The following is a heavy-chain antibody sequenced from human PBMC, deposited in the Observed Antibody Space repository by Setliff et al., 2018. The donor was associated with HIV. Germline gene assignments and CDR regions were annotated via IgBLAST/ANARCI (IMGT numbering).Heavy chain of an antibody. CDR2: IYYSGST. Sequence: KASETLSLTCTVSGDSVSSRSYYWSWIRQPPGKGLEWIGYIYYSGSTNYNPSLKSRVTISVDTSKNHFSLKLRSVTAADTAVYCCAQLGMVDDFDYWGQGTLVTVSS. CDR3: AQLGMVDDFDY. CDR1: GDSVSSRSYY. D-gene: IGHD1-1*01. V-gene: IGHV4-61*03. J-gene: IGHJ4*02.